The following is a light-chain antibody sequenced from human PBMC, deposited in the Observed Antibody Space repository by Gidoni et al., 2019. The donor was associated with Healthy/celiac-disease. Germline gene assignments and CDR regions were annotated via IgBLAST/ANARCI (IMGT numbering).Light chain of an antibody. V-gene: IGKV1-12*01. Sequence: DIQMPHSPSSVSASVGDRVTITCRASQGISSSLAWYQQQTGKDPKLLIYAGASLQSWVPSRFSGSGSGTDFTLTISSLQHEDVATYYCQQANSFPWTFGQGTKVEIK. CDR2: AGA. CDR3: QQANSFPWT. CDR1: QGISSS. J-gene: IGKJ1*01.